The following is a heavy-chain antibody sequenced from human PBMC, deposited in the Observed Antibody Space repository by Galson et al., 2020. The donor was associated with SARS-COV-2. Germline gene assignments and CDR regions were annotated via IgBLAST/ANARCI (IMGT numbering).Heavy chain of an antibody. CDR1: GFSFSDYN. V-gene: IGHV3-48*03. D-gene: IGHD3-10*01. Sequence: GESLKLSCTASGFSFSDYNMDWVRQAPGKGLEWVSYIHRSYSPIYYTDSVKGRFTISRDNSKNSMYLEMNSLRAEDSAIYYCARDGMIQGDIDSWGQGTLVTVSS. CDR2: IHRSYSPI. J-gene: IGHJ4*02. CDR3: ARDGMIQGDIDS.